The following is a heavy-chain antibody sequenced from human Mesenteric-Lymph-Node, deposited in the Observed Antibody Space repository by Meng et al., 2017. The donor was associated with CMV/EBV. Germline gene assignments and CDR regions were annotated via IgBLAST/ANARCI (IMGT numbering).Heavy chain of an antibody. CDR1: GFTFDDYG. V-gene: IGHV3-20*04. J-gene: IGHJ4*02. D-gene: IGHD2-2*01. CDR2: INWNGGST. CDR3: ARDRNQLLLDY. Sequence: GALRLSCAASGFTFDDYGMSWVRQAPGKGLEWVSGINWNGGSTGYADSVKGRFTISRDNAKNSLYLQMNSLRAEDTALYYCARDRNQLLLDYWGQGTLVTVSS.